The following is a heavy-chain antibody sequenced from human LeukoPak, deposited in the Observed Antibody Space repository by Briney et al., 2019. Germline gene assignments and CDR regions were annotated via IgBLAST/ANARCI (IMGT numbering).Heavy chain of an antibody. D-gene: IGHD6-13*01. Sequence: GGSLRLSCAASGFSFSNYGMHWVRQAPGKGLEWVSSISGSGTTTYYADSVKGRFTIYRENSKNTLFLQMYSLAAEDTALYYCARHQTSYSSSSYTQDWGQGTLVTVSS. CDR1: GFSFSNYG. J-gene: IGHJ4*02. CDR2: ISGSGTTT. V-gene: IGHV3-23*01. CDR3: ARHQTSYSSSSYTQD.